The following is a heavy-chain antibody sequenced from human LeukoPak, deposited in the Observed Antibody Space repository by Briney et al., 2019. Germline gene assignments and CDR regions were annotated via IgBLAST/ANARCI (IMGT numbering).Heavy chain of an antibody. Sequence: PSETLSLTCTVSGGSISSYYWSWIRQPAGKGLEWIGRIYTSGSTNYNPSLKSRVTISVDTSKNQFSLKLSSVTAADTAVYYCARAFRGIFGVFEAFDIWGQGTMVTVSS. CDR3: ARAFRGIFGVFEAFDI. CDR2: IYTSGST. D-gene: IGHD3-3*01. V-gene: IGHV4-4*07. CDR1: GGSISSYY. J-gene: IGHJ3*02.